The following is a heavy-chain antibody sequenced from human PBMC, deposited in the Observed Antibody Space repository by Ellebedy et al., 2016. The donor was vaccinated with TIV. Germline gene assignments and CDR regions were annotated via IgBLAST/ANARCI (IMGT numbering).Heavy chain of an antibody. CDR1: GFTFSSYW. CDR2: IKQDGSEK. CDR3: ARDGSGSYYFFTFWFDP. V-gene: IGHV3-7*01. Sequence: GGSLRLXXAASGFTFSSYWMSWVRQAPGKELEWVANIKQDGSEKYYVDSVKGRFTISRDNAKNSLYLQMNSLRAEDTAVYYCARDGSGSYYFFTFWFDPWGQGTLVTVSS. D-gene: IGHD3-10*01. J-gene: IGHJ5*02.